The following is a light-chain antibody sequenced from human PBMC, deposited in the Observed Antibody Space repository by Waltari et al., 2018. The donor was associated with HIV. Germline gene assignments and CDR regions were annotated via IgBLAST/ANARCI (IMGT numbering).Light chain of an antibody. CDR3: QQSYSTPYT. CDR1: QSISSY. Sequence: DIQMTQSPSSLSASVGDRVTITCRASQSISSYLNWYQQKPGKVPKLLIYAASSLQSGVPSRFSSSGSGTDFTLTISSLQPEDFATYYCQQSYSTPYTFGQGTKLEI. CDR2: AAS. J-gene: IGKJ2*01. V-gene: IGKV1-39*01.